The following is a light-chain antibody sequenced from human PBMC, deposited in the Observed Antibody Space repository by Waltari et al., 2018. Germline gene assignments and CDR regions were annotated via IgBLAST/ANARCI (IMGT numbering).Light chain of an antibody. V-gene: IGLV1-40*01. J-gene: IGLJ1*01. CDR3: QSYDSSLSGYV. CDR1: SSNIGAGYD. Sequence: QSVLTPPPSVSGAPGQRVTISCTGSSSNIGAGYDVHWYQQFLGAAPKLLIYGTSSRPSGVPDRFSGSKSGTSASLAITGLQAEDEADYYCQSYDSSLSGYVFGTGTKVTVL. CDR2: GTS.